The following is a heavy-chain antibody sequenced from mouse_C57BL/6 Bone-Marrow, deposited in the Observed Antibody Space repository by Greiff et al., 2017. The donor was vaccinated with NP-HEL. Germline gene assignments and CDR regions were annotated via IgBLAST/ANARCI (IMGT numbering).Heavy chain of an antibody. J-gene: IGHJ3*01. CDR1: GFNIKNTY. CDR2: IDPANGNT. D-gene: IGHD3-2*02. CDR3: AREGAAQATSAY. V-gene: IGHV14-3*01. Sequence: EVQLQQSVAELVRPGASVKLSCTASGFNIKNTYMHWVKQRPEQGLEWIGRIDPANGNTKYAPKFQGKATITADTSSNPAYLPLSSRASEDTAIYECAREGAAQATSAYGGQGTLVTVSA.